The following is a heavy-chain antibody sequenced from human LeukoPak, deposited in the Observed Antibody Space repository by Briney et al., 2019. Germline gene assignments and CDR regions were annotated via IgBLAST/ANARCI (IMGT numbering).Heavy chain of an antibody. CDR3: AKEGNNYYDSSGYYYLDYFDY. CDR1: GFTFSSYG. D-gene: IGHD3-22*01. CDR2: IWYDGSNK. Sequence: GGSLRLSCAASGFTFSSYGVHWVRQAPGKGLEWVAVIWYDGSNKYYADSVKGRFTISRDNSKNTLYLQMNSLRAEDTAVYYCAKEGNNYYDSSGYYYLDYFDYWGQGTLVTVSS. J-gene: IGHJ4*02. V-gene: IGHV3-33*06.